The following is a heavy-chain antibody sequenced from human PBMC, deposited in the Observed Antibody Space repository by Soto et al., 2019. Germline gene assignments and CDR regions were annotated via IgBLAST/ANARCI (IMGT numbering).Heavy chain of an antibody. Sequence: PSETLSLTCTVSGGSISSYYWSWIRQPPGKGLEWIGYIYYSGSTNYNPSLKSRVTISVDTSKNQFSLKLSSVTAADTAVYYCARGSSYYDFWSGYHAPVYYGMDLWGQGTTVTVSS. V-gene: IGHV4-59*01. CDR1: GGSISSYY. J-gene: IGHJ6*02. CDR3: ARGSSYYDFWSGYHAPVYYGMDL. D-gene: IGHD3-3*01. CDR2: IYYSGST.